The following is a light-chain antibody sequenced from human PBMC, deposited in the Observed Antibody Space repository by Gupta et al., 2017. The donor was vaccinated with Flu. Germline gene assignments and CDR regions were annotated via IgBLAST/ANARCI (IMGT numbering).Light chain of an antibody. Sequence: TVTIAWTPSVGSIASNHVQWYQQRPGSPPTTVIYESRRRPSGVPDRFSGVVDSSSTSASLTISGLKTEDEAYYYCQAYDVNSRVFGGGTKLTVL. J-gene: IGLJ3*02. CDR1: VGSIASNH. V-gene: IGLV6-57*01. CDR2: ESR. CDR3: QAYDVNSRV.